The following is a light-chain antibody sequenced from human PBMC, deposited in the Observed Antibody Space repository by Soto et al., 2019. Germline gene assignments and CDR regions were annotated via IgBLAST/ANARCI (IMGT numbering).Light chain of an antibody. V-gene: IGKV1-5*03. CDR3: QQYNTYPLT. Sequence: DIQMTQSPSTLSASVGDRVTFTCRASQSISTWLAWYQQKPGKAPKLLIYKASSLEGGVPSRFSGGGSGTDFNITISTLQPDDFATYYCQQYNTYPLTFGGGTRWIS. CDR1: QSISTW. CDR2: KAS. J-gene: IGKJ4*01.